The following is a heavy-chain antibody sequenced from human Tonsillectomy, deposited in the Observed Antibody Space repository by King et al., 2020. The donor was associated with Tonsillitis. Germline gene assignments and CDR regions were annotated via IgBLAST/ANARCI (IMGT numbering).Heavy chain of an antibody. D-gene: IGHD2-21*02. Sequence: QKQLVQSGAEVKKPGSSVTVSCKASGGTVTTDTISWVRQAPGQGLEWMGGIIPMSGTAQYAQKCQGRVTITADASTNTVFMELNSLRSEDTAVYYCARDLTGMDVWGQGTSVAVSS. CDR2: IIPMSGTA. CDR1: GGTVTTDT. CDR3: ARDLTGMDV. V-gene: IGHV1-69*01. J-gene: IGHJ6*02.